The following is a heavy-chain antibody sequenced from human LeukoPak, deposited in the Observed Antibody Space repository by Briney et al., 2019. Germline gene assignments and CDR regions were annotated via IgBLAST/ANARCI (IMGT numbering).Heavy chain of an antibody. V-gene: IGHV3-23*01. CDR2: ISGSGGST. D-gene: IGHD3-3*01. J-gene: IGHJ4*02. CDR3: AIDGAIFGVVIDY. CDR1: GFTFSSYA. Sequence: GGSLRLSCAASGFTFSSYAMSWVRQAPGKGLEWVSAISGSGGSTYYADSAKGRFTTSRDNSKNTLYLQMNSLRAEDTAVYYCAIDGAIFGVVIDYWGQGTLVTVSS.